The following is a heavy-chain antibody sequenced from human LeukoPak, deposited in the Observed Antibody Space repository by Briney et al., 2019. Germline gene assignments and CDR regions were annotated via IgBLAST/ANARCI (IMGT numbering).Heavy chain of an antibody. CDR1: GFTFDDYA. D-gene: IGHD6-19*01. Sequence: GGSPRLSCAASGFTFDDYAINWVRQAPGKGLEWVSFISGDGHSTYYANSVKGRFTISRDNSRNSLFLQMNSLRPEDTALYFCAKDNAPVLAASEGWKDFWGQGTLVTVSS. J-gene: IGHJ4*02. CDR3: AKDNAPVLAASEGWKDF. CDR2: ISGDGHST. V-gene: IGHV3-43*02.